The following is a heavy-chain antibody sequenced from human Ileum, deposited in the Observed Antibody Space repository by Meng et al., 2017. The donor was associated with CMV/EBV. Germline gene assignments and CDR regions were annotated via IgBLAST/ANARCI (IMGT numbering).Heavy chain of an antibody. V-gene: IGHV3-7*01. CDR1: GFMFSSSW. Sequence: GESLKISCAASGFMFSSSWMTWVRQAPGRGLEWVANINPDGSEKYYVDSVKGRFTISRDNAKNSLYLQMNSLRVEDTAVYYCVRDNDFSNYYWGQGTLVTVSS. D-gene: IGHD4-11*01. J-gene: IGHJ4*02. CDR2: INPDGSEK. CDR3: VRDNDFSNYY.